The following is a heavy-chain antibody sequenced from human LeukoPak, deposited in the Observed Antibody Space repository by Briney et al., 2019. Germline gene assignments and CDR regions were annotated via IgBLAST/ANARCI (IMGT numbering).Heavy chain of an antibody. J-gene: IGHJ4*02. D-gene: IGHD5-24*01. CDR3: ASGEMATIDHRFDY. Sequence: SETLSLTCTVSGGSISSHYWSWIRQPPGKGLEWIGYIYYSGSTNYNPSLKSRVTISVDTSKNQFSLKLSSVTAADTAVYYCASGEMATIDHRFDYWGQGTLVTVSS. CDR2: IYYSGST. CDR1: GGSISSHY. V-gene: IGHV4-59*11.